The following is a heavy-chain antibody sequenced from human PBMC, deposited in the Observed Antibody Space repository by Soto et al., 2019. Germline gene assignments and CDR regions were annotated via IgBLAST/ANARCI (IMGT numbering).Heavy chain of an antibody. V-gene: IGHV4-31*03. CDR2: IGYSGST. D-gene: IGHD2-15*01. CDR3: ARARSGYNSGRARNFDY. Sequence: PSETLSLTCIVSGGSVSVGGYYWTWIRQLPGRGLEWIGNIGYSGSTSYNPSLKSRLTISVDTSKNQFSLILTSVTAADTAFYYCARARSGYNSGRARNFDYWGPGTLVTVYS. J-gene: IGHJ4*02. CDR1: GGSVSVGGYY.